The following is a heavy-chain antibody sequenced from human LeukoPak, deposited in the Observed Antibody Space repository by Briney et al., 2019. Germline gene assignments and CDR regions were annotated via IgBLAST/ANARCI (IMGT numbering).Heavy chain of an antibody. Sequence: SGPTLVNPTQTLTLTCTFSGFSLSTSGMCVSWIRQPPGKALEWIGYIYYSGSTYYNPSLKLRVTISVDTSKNQFSLKLSSVTAADTAVYYCARIGYCSGGSCYSNWFDPWGQGTLVTVSS. V-gene: IGHV4-30-4*08. D-gene: IGHD2-15*01. J-gene: IGHJ5*02. CDR3: ARIGYCSGGSCYSNWFDP. CDR1: GFSLSTSGMC. CDR2: IYYSGST.